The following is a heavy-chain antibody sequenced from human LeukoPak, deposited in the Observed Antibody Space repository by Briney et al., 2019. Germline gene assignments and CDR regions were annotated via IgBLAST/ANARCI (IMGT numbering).Heavy chain of an antibody. CDR3: ARGTDTKPFWSGYWVDV. V-gene: IGHV3-30*03. CDR1: GFTFSSSA. J-gene: IGHJ6*02. D-gene: IGHD3-3*01. Sequence: GRSLRLSCAASGFTFSSSAMHWVRQAPGKGLEWVAVISYDECNKYYADSVKGRFTISRDNSKNTLYLQMNSLRAEDTAVYYCARGTDTKPFWSGYWVDVWGQGTTVTVSS. CDR2: ISYDECNK.